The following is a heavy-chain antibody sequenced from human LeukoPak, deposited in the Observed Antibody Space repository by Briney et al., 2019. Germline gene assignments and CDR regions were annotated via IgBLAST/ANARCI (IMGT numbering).Heavy chain of an antibody. J-gene: IGHJ3*02. CDR2: IYHSGST. D-gene: IGHD6-13*01. Sequence: SETLSLTCSVAGDSISIHYWGWIRQPPGKGLEWIGSIYHSGSTYYNPSLKSRVTISVDTSKNQFSLKLSSVTAADTAVYYCARGYTEWGSRQVFDIWGQGTMVTVSS. CDR1: GDSISIHY. CDR3: ARGYTEWGSRQVFDI. V-gene: IGHV4-38-2*02.